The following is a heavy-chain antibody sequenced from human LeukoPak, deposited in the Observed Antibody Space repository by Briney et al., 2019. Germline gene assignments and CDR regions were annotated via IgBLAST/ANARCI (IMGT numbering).Heavy chain of an antibody. CDR1: GFTFSSYG. D-gene: IGHD3-22*01. Sequence: GGSLRLSCAASGFTFSSYGMHWVRQAPGKGLEWVAVIWYDGSNKYYADSVKGRFTISRDNSKNTLYLQMSSLRAEDTAVYYCARGTYYDSSHFDYWGQGTLVTVSS. V-gene: IGHV3-33*01. CDR3: ARGTYYDSSHFDY. J-gene: IGHJ4*02. CDR2: IWYDGSNK.